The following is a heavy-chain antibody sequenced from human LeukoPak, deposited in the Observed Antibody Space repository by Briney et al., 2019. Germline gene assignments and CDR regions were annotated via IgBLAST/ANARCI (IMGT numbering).Heavy chain of an antibody. D-gene: IGHD5-12*01. Sequence: SETLSLTCTVSGGSISSGDYYWSWIRQPPGKGLEWIGYIYYSGSTYYNPSLKSRVTISVDTSKNQFSLKLSSVTAADTAVYCCARVHIGAFDIWGQGTMVTVSS. J-gene: IGHJ3*02. CDR3: ARVHIGAFDI. V-gene: IGHV4-30-4*01. CDR2: IYYSGST. CDR1: GGSISSGDYY.